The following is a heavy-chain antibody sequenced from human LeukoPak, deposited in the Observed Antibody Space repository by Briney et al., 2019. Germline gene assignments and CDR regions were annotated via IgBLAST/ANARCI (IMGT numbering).Heavy chain of an antibody. J-gene: IGHJ6*03. D-gene: IGHD2-8*01. CDR1: GGSFSGYY. V-gene: IGHV4-34*01. Sequence: PSETLSLTCAVYGGSFSGYYWSWICQPPGKGLEWIGEINHSGSTNYNPSLKSRVTISVDTSKNQFSLKLSSVTAADTAVYYCARGPYRTNGVCYRVMDVWGKGTTVTVSS. CDR2: INHSGST. CDR3: ARGPYRTNGVCYRVMDV.